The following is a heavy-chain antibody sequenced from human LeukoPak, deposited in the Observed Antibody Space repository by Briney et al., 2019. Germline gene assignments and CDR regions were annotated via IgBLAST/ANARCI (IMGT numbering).Heavy chain of an antibody. CDR1: GFTFSNYG. CDR2: ISYDGSNK. CDR3: ADLPL. J-gene: IGHJ4*02. V-gene: IGHV3-30*03. Sequence: GGSLRLSCATSGFTFSNYGMHWVRQAPGKGLEWVAVISYDGSNKYYADSVKGRFTISRDNSKNTLYLQMNSLRPEDAAVYYCADLPLWGQGTLVTVSS.